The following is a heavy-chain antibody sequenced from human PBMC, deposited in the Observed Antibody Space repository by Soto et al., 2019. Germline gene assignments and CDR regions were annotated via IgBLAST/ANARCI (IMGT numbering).Heavy chain of an antibody. Sequence: GGSLRLSCAASGFTFSSYGMHWVRQAPGKGLEWVAVIWYDGSNKYYADSVKGRFTISRDNSKNTLYLQMNSLRAEDTAVYYCARGGSGYSSDYYGMDVWGQGTTVTVSS. J-gene: IGHJ6*02. V-gene: IGHV3-33*01. CDR3: ARGGSGYSSDYYGMDV. CDR2: IWYDGSNK. CDR1: GFTFSSYG. D-gene: IGHD5-12*01.